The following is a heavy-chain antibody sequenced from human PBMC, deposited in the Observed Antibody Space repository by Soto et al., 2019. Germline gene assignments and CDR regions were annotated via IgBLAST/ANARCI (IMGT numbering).Heavy chain of an antibody. CDR3: ARGTVTTYYYYGMDV. D-gene: IGHD4-4*01. CDR1: GFTFSSYA. J-gene: IGHJ6*02. CDR2: ISYDGSNK. Sequence: GGSLRLSCAASGFTFSSYAMHWVRQAPGKGLEWVAVISYDGSNKYYADSVKGRFTISRDNSKNTLYLQMNSLRAEDTAVYYCARGTVTTYYYYGMDVWGQGTTVTVSS. V-gene: IGHV3-30-3*01.